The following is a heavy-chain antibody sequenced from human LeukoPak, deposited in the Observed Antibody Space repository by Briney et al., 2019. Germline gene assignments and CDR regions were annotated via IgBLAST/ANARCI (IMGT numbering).Heavy chain of an antibody. Sequence: ASVKVSCKASGGTFSSYAISWVRQAPGQGLEWMGRIIPILGIANYAQKFQGRVTITADESTSTAYMELSSLRSEDTAVYYCAQGAVYSGGYYQLDYWGQGTLVTVSS. D-gene: IGHD1-26*01. CDR1: GGTFSSYA. J-gene: IGHJ4*02. V-gene: IGHV1-69*04. CDR2: IIPILGIA. CDR3: AQGAVYSGGYYQLDY.